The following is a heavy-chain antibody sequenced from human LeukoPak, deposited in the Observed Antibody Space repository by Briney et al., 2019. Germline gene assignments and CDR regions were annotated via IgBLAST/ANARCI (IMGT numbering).Heavy chain of an antibody. CDR1: GFTFSSYW. V-gene: IGHV3-74*01. J-gene: IGHJ6*02. CDR2: INSDGITT. D-gene: IGHD3-10*01. CDR3: ARIYVNSGVVRGFGYYGMDV. Sequence: GGSLRLSCAASGFTFSSYWMHWVRQAPGKGLVWVSRINSDGITTCYADSVKGRFTISRDNSKNTLYLQMNSLRAEDTAVYYCARIYVNSGVVRGFGYYGMDVWGQGTTVAVSS.